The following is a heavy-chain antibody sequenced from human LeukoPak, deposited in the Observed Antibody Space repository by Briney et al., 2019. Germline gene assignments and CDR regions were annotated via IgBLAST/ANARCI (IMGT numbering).Heavy chain of an antibody. D-gene: IGHD3-16*02. CDR1: GFTFSAYW. Sequence: PGGSLRLSCAASGFTFSAYWMHWVRQVPGKGLVWVSRINNDGTATFFADSVRGRFTISRDNAKNSLYLQMNSLRAEDTAVYYCARRYMATSAEDFDYWGQGTLVTVSS. CDR2: INNDGTAT. V-gene: IGHV3-74*01. J-gene: IGHJ4*02. CDR3: ARRYMATSAEDFDY.